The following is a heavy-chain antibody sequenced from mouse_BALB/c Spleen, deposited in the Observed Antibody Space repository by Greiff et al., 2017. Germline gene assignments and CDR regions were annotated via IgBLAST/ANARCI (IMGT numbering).Heavy chain of an antibody. Sequence: VQLQQSAAELARPGASVKMSCKASGYTFTSYTMHWVKQRPGQGLEWIGYINPSSGYTEYNQKFKDKTTLTADKSSSTAYMQLSSLTSEDSAVYYCASRQLGLLAYWGQGTLVTVSA. CDR3: ASRQLGLLAY. D-gene: IGHD4-1*02. CDR2: INPSSGYT. J-gene: IGHJ3*01. V-gene: IGHV1-4*02. CDR1: GYTFTSYT.